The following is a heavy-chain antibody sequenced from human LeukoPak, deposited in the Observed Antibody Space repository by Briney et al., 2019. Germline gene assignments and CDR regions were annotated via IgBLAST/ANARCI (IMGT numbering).Heavy chain of an antibody. V-gene: IGHV3-7*01. D-gene: IGHD3-10*01. CDR2: IKQDGSEK. J-gene: IGHJ4*02. CDR3: ARAMVRGVKIFDY. Sequence: GGSLRLSCAASGFTFSSYCMSWVRQAPGKGLDWVANIKQDGSEKYYVDSVKGRFTISRDNAKNSLYLQMNSLRAEDTAVYYCARAMVRGVKIFDYWGQGTLVTVSS. CDR1: GFTFSSYC.